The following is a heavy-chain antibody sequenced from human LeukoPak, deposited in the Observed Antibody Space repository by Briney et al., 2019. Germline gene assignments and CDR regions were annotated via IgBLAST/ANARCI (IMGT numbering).Heavy chain of an antibody. J-gene: IGHJ3*02. CDR1: GGSISSSNHY. CDR2: IYYTGNT. CDR3: ARHPPSDAFDI. Sequence: SETLSLTCTVSGGSISSSNHYWGWIRQPPGKGLEWIGYIYYTGNTNYNPSLKSRVTISVDTSKNQVSLKLSSVTAADTAVYYCARHPPSDAFDIWGQGTMVTVSS. V-gene: IGHV4-61*05.